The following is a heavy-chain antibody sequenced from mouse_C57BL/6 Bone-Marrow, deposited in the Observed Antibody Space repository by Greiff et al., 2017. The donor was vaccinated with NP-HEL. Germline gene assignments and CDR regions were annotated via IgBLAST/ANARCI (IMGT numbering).Heavy chain of an antibody. D-gene: IGHD1-1*01. CDR3: ARRIIYYYGSSLFAY. CDR2: ISSGGSYT. V-gene: IGHV5-6*01. CDR1: GFTFSSYG. J-gene: IGHJ3*01. Sequence: EVQLVESGGDLVKPGGSLKLSCAASGFTFSSYGMSWVRQTPDKRLEWVATISSGGSYTYYPDSVKGRFTISRDNAKNTLYLQMSSLKSEDTAMYYCARRIIYYYGSSLFAYWGQGTLVTVSA.